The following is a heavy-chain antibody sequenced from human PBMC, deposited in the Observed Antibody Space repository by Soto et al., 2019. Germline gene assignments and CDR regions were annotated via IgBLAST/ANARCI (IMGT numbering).Heavy chain of an antibody. J-gene: IGHJ4*02. V-gene: IGHV3-23*01. CDR3: AKEFPDYYDSSGPY. CDR1: LFTFSNYA. Sequence: PVRPLRLSCASSLFTFSNYAMSLVLHTPGKGLELVSAISGSGGSTYYADSVKGRFTISRDNSKNTLYLQMNSLRAEDTAVYYCAKEFPDYYDSSGPYWGQGTLVTVSS. D-gene: IGHD3-22*01. CDR2: ISGSGGST.